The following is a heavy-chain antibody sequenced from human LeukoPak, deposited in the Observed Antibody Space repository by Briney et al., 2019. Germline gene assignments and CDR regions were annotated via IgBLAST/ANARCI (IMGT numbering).Heavy chain of an antibody. CDR3: ARDSEDPSVTSLDY. CDR2: IYYSGST. CDR1: GGSISSSSYY. D-gene: IGHD4-11*01. V-gene: IGHV4-39*07. J-gene: IGHJ4*02. Sequence: SETLSLTCTVSGGSISSSSYYWGWIRQPPGKGLEWIGSIYYSGSTYYNPSLKSRVTISVDTSKNQFSLKLSSVTAADTAVYYCARDSEDPSVTSLDYWGQGTLVTVSS.